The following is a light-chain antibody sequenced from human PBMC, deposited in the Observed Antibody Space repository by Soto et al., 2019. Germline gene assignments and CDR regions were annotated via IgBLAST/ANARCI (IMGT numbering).Light chain of an antibody. V-gene: IGLV2-14*03. CDR1: GNDVGAYDY. J-gene: IGLJ2*01. CDR2: DVV. Sequence: QSALSQPASVSGSPGQSIIISCTGTGNDVGAYDYVSWYQHHPGKAPKLVIFDVVNRPSGISDRFSGSKSGNTASLTVSGLQAEDEADYYCTSYRRNDICVLFGGGTKLTVL. CDR3: TSYRRNDICVL.